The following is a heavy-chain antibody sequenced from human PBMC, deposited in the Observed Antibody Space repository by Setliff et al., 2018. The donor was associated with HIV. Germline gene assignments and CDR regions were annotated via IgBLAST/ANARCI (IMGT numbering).Heavy chain of an antibody. CDR1: GFTFSSYA. Sequence: PGESLKISCVVSGFTFSSYAMHWVRQAPGKGLEWVAVVSFDGSNKYYANYVKGRFTISGDNSKNTLYLQMNSLREEDTAVYYCARVRSVGYSRAWYAPGAYWGRGTLVTVSS. J-gene: IGHJ4*02. V-gene: IGHV3-30*04. D-gene: IGHD6-19*01. CDR2: VSFDGSNK. CDR3: ARVRSVGYSRAWYAPGAY.